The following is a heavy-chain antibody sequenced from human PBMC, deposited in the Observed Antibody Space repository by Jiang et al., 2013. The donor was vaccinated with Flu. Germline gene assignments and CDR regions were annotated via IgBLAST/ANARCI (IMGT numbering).Heavy chain of an antibody. Sequence: GLVKPSETLSLICTVSGGSISSTTHFWGVDPPRPTGGGVEWIGSIYYSGSTYYNPSLKSRVTISVDTFKNQFSLKLTSVTAADTAVYYCARDRPRLTNSRPGACDIWGQGTVVTISS. CDR3: ARDRPRLTNSRPGACDI. J-gene: IGHJ3*02. D-gene: IGHD1/OR15-1a*01. CDR1: GGSISSTTHF. V-gene: IGHV4-39*02. CDR2: IYYSGST.